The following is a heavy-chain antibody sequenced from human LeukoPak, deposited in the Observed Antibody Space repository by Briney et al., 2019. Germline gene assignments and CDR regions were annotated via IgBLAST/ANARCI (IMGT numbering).Heavy chain of an antibody. D-gene: IGHD1-14*01. CDR2: IGIAGDT. V-gene: IGHV3-13*01. Sequence: GGSLRLSCAASGFTFSSYDMHWVRQAPGRGLEWVSAIGIAGDTYYPDSVKGRFTISRENAKDSMYLQMNSLKDGDTAVYYCIRGGIQVSGIDAFDIWGQGTMVTVSS. CDR3: IRGGIQVSGIDAFDI. J-gene: IGHJ3*02. CDR1: GFTFSSYD.